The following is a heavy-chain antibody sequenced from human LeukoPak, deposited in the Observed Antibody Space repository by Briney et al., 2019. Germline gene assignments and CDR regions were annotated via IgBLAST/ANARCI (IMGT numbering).Heavy chain of an antibody. J-gene: IGHJ4*02. CDR3: ARQNGGYDYFDY. CDR2: IYPSGGF. CDR1: GGSISGYD. Sequence: SETLSPTCTVSGGSISGYDWGWIRQPAGKGLEWIGRIYPSGGFTSNPSLKSRITMSVGKSQNQFSLNLSSVTAADTAVYFCARQNGGYDYFDYWGQGTLVTVSS. V-gene: IGHV4-4*07. D-gene: IGHD5-12*01.